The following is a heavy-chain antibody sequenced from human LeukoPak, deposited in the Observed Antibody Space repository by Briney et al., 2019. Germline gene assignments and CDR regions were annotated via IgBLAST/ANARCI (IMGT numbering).Heavy chain of an antibody. D-gene: IGHD3-22*01. V-gene: IGHV4-34*01. J-gene: IGHJ4*02. CDR2: INHSGST. CDR3: ARVNYYDSSGYFNVNPGPASYYFDY. CDR1: GGSFSGYY. Sequence: SETLSLTCAVYGGSFSGYYRSWIRQPPGKGLEWIGEINHSGSTNYNPSLKSRVTISVDTSKNQFSLKLSSVTAADTAVYYCARVNYYDSSGYFNVNPGPASYYFDYWGQGTLVTVSS.